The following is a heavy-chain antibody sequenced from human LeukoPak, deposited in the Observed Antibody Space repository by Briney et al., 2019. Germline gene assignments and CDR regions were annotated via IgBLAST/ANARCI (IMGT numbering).Heavy chain of an antibody. V-gene: IGHV1-24*01. J-gene: IGHJ6*02. CDR3: ATVAGADKPYYYYGMDV. CDR1: GYTLTELS. CDR2: FDPEDGET. D-gene: IGHD4/OR15-4a*01. Sequence: GASVKVSCKVSGYTLTELSMHRVRQAPGKGLEWMGGFDPEDGETIYAQKFQGRVTMTEDTSTDTAYMELSSLRSEDTAVYYCATVAGADKPYYYYGMDVWGQGTTVTVSS.